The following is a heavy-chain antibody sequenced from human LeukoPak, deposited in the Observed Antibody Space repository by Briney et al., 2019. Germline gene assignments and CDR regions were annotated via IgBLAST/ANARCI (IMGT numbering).Heavy chain of an antibody. CDR3: TRGGLTGQMAAFDY. CDR2: INGDGRST. V-gene: IGHV3-74*01. Sequence: GGSLRLSCAASGFTLSDYWMHWVRQVPGEGPVWVSRINGDGRSTTYADSVKGRFPISRDNAKNTIFLQMTSLRDEDTAVYYCTRGGLTGQMAAFDYWGQGALVTVSS. D-gene: IGHD3-9*01. J-gene: IGHJ4*02. CDR1: GFTLSDYW.